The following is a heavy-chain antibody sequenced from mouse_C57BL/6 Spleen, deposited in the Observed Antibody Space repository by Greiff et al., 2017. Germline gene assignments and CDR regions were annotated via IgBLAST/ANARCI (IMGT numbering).Heavy chain of an antibody. CDR1: GYTFTDYN. V-gene: IGHV1-18*01. CDR2: INPNNGGT. J-gene: IGHJ2*01. Sequence: EVQLQQSGPELVKPGASVKIPCKASGYTFTDYNMDWVKQSHGKSLEWIGDINPNNGGTIYNQKFKGKATLTVDKSSSTAYMELRSLTSEDTAVYYCARSYYYGSRGYYFDYWGQGTTLTVSS. CDR3: ARSYYYGSRGYYFDY. D-gene: IGHD1-1*01.